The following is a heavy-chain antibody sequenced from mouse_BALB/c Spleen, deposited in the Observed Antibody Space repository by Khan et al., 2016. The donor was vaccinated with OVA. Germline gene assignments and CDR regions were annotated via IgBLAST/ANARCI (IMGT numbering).Heavy chain of an antibody. CDR3: ARWGYYGSSVYWYFDV. J-gene: IGHJ1*01. CDR2: INPYNDGT. D-gene: IGHD1-1*01. V-gene: IGHV1S136*01. Sequence: VRLQQSGPELVKPGASVKMSCKASGYTFTSYVMHWVKQKPGQGLEWIGYINPYNDGTKYNEKFKGKATLTSDKSSSTAYMELSSLTSEDSAVYYCARWGYYGSSVYWYFDVWGAGTTVTVSS. CDR1: GYTFTSYV.